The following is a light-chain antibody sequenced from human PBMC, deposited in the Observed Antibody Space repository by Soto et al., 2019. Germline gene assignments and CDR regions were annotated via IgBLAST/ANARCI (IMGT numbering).Light chain of an antibody. J-gene: IGKJ1*01. Sequence: EIVLTQSPGTLSLSPGERATRSCRASQSVSNNYLAWYQQKPGQAPRLLIYGASNRATGIQDRFSGSGSGTEFTLTIRRLEPEDFAVYYCKQYGSSGTFGQGTKVDIK. CDR1: QSVSNNY. V-gene: IGKV3-20*01. CDR2: GAS. CDR3: KQYGSSGT.